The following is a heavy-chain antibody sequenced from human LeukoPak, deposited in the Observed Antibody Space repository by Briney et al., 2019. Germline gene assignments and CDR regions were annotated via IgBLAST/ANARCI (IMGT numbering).Heavy chain of an antibody. CDR3: ARGGISYYYDSLNY. J-gene: IGHJ4*02. V-gene: IGHV4-34*01. Sequence: SETLSLTCTVSGGSINSYYWSWIRQPPGKGLEWIGEINHSGSTNYNPSLKSRVTISVDTSKNQFSLKLSSVTAADTAVYYCARGGISYYYDSLNYWGQGTLVTVSS. CDR1: GGSINSYY. CDR2: INHSGST. D-gene: IGHD3-22*01.